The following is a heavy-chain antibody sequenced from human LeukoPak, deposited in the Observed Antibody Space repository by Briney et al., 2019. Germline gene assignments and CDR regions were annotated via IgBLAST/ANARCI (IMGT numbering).Heavy chain of an antibody. CDR3: ARRAGEYSHPYDY. J-gene: IGHJ4*02. V-gene: IGHV3-53*01. Sequence: GGSLRLSCTVSGFTVSSNSWSWVRQAPGKGLEWVSFIYSGGNTHYSDSVKGRFTISRDNSKNTLYLQMNSLRAEDTAIYYCARRAGEYSHPYDYWGQGTLVTVSS. D-gene: IGHD2-15*01. CDR1: GFTVSSNS. CDR2: IYSGGNT.